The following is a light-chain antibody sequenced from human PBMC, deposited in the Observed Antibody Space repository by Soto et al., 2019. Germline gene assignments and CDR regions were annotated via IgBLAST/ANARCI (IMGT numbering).Light chain of an antibody. CDR3: QQYNSYPLT. CDR1: QPISEY. V-gene: IGKV1-5*01. J-gene: IGKJ4*01. CDR2: DAS. Sequence: DIQMTQSPSSLSASVGDRVTITCRTSQPISEYLNWYQQKPGKAPKLLIYDASSLESGVPSRFSGSGSGTEFTLTISSLQPDDFATYYCQQYNSYPLTFGGGTKVDIK.